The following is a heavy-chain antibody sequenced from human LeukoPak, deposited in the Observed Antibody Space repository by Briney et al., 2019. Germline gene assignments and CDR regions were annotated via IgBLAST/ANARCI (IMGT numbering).Heavy chain of an antibody. J-gene: IGHJ3*02. Sequence: SETLSLTCAVYGGSFSGYYWSWIRQPPGKGLEWIGEINHSGSTNYNPSLKSRVTISVDTSKNQFSLKLSSVTAADTAVYYCATTIFGVVTDYDAFDIWGQGTMVTVSS. V-gene: IGHV4-34*01. D-gene: IGHD3-3*01. CDR2: INHSGST. CDR3: ATTIFGVVTDYDAFDI. CDR1: GGSFSGYY.